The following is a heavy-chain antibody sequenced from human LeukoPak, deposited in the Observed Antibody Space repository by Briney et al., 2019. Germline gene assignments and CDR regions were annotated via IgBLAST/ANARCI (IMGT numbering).Heavy chain of an antibody. J-gene: IGHJ5*02. CDR3: ARDVGTSSNWYDP. CDR2: VYSGGST. Sequence: GGSLRLSCAASGFTVSSNYMSWVRQAPGKGLEWVSVVYSGGSTYYADSVKGRFTISRDNSKNTLYLQMNSLRAEDTAVYYCARDVGTSSNWYDPWGQGTLVTVSS. V-gene: IGHV3-53*01. D-gene: IGHD6-6*01. CDR1: GFTVSSNY.